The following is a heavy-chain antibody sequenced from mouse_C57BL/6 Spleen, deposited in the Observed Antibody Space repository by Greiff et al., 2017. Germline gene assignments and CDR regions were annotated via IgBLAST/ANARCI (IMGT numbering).Heavy chain of an antibody. CDR1: GFTFSDAW. Sequence: DVMLVESGGGLVQPGGSMKLSCAASGFTFSDAWMDWVRQSPEKGLEWVAEIRNKANNHATYYAESVKGRFTISRDDSKSSVYLQMNSLRAEDTGIYYCTRGGNYRAWFAYWGQGTLVTVSA. D-gene: IGHD2-1*01. CDR2: IRNKANNHAT. J-gene: IGHJ3*01. CDR3: TRGGNYRAWFAY. V-gene: IGHV6-6*01.